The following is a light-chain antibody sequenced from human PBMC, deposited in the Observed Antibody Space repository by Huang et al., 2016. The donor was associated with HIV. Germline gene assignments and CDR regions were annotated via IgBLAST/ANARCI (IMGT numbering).Light chain of an antibody. CDR3: QQQWT. V-gene: IGKV1-5*03. Sequence: DIQMTQSPTTLSASVGDRVTITCRASQSISNWLAWYQQKPGQAPKLLISKASNLQSVVPSRVSGSGAGTEFTLTISSLQPDDLATYFCQQQWTFGQGTKVEIK. CDR1: QSISNW. CDR2: KAS. J-gene: IGKJ1*01.